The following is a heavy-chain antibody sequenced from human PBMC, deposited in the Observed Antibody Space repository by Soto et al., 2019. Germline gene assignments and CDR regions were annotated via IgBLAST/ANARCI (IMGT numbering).Heavy chain of an antibody. Sequence: SETLSLTCTVSGGSISSYYWSWIRQPPGKGLEWIGYIYYSGSTNYNPSLKSRVTISVDTSKNQFSLKLSSVTAADTAVYYCARAQGKYQLHHNWFDPWGQGTLVTVSS. J-gene: IGHJ5*02. V-gene: IGHV4-59*01. CDR2: IYYSGST. CDR3: ARAQGKYQLHHNWFDP. D-gene: IGHD2-2*01. CDR1: GGSISSYY.